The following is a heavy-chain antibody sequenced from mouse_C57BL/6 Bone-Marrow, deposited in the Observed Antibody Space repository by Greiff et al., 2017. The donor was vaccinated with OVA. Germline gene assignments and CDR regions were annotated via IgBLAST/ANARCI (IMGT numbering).Heavy chain of an antibody. CDR3: ARSSNYLDY. D-gene: IGHD1-1*01. CDR2: IYPRSGNT. V-gene: IGHV1-81*01. CDR1: GYTFTSYG. J-gene: IGHJ2*01. Sequence: VQLQQSGAELARPGASVKLSCKASGYTFTSYGISWVKQRPGQGLEWIGEIYPRSGNTYYNEKFKGKATLTADKSSSTAYMELRSLTSEDSAVYVCARSSNYLDYWGQGTTLTVSS.